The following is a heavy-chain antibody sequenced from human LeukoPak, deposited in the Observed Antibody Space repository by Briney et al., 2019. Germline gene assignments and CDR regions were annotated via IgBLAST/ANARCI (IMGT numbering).Heavy chain of an antibody. D-gene: IGHD1-7*01. Sequence: PSETLSLTCAVYGGSFSGFYWSWIRQPPGKGLEWIGEINHSGRTNYNPSLKSRVSISVDTFKNQFSLKLTSVTAADTAVYYCARRWNYGINYYIDVWGKGTPVTVSS. J-gene: IGHJ6*03. CDR1: GGSFSGFY. CDR2: INHSGRT. CDR3: ARRWNYGINYYIDV. V-gene: IGHV4-34*01.